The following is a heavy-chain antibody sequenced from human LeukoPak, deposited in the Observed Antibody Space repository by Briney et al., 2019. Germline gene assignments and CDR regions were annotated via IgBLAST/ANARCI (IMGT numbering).Heavy chain of an antibody. J-gene: IGHJ5*02. V-gene: IGHV1-18*01. CDR2: ISAYNGKT. CDR1: GYTFSTYG. Sequence: ASVKVSCKASGYTFSTYGISWVRQAPGHGLEWMGWISAYNGKTNYTQEFQGRVTMTTDISTSTAYMELRSLRYDDTAVYYCARGPPLIGPWGQGTLVTVSS. CDR3: ARGPPLIGP.